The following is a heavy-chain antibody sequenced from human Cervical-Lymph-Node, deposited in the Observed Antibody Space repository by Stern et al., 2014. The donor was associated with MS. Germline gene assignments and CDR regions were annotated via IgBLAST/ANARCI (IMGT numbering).Heavy chain of an antibody. V-gene: IGHV1-2*02. CDR1: GFTFTSCY. D-gene: IGHD4-17*01. J-gene: IGHJ4*02. CDR3: ARDMSTVTTPYFDY. CDR2: INANSGGT. Sequence: VQLEESGAELRRPGASVKVACKASGFTFTSCYMHWVRQAPGQGLEWMGWINANSGGTNSAQKFQGRVTMTRDTSISTVYMDLTGLTSDDTAIYYCARDMSTVTTPYFDYWGQGTLVTVPS.